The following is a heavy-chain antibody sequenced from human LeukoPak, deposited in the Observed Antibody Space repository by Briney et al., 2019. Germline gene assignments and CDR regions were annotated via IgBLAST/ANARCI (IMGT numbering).Heavy chain of an antibody. CDR2: ISYDGSNK. V-gene: IGHV3-30*03. Sequence: PGGSLRLSCAASGFIFSSFGMHWVRQAPGKGLEWVAIISYDGSNKYYTDSVKGRFTISRDNSKNTLFLQMNNLRADDTALYYCATDRYEIQLWYLFHYWGQGTLVTVSS. D-gene: IGHD5-18*01. CDR3: ATDRYEIQLWYLFHY. J-gene: IGHJ4*02. CDR1: GFIFSSFG.